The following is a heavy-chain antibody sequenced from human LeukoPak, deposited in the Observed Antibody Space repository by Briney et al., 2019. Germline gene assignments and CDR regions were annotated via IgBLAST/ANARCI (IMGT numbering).Heavy chain of an antibody. CDR3: TRQRVGTSTCDY. CDR1: GLTFADSP. D-gene: IGHD2-21*02. V-gene: IGHV3-73*01. Sequence: SLTPSRDPPGLTFADSPMHGAARASGKGRSGVGRIRDEANNYATAYAASVKGRFTISRDDSQDTAYLQMNSLKAEDTAVYFCTRQRVGTSTCDYWGQGTLVTVSP. CDR2: IRDEANNYAT. J-gene: IGHJ4*02.